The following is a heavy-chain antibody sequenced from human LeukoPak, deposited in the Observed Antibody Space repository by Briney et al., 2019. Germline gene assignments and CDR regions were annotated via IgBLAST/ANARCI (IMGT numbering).Heavy chain of an antibody. V-gene: IGHV4-61*02. CDR1: GGSVSSGSYY. Sequence: SETLSLTCTVSGGSVSSGSYYGSWIRQPAGKGLEWIGRIYTSGSTNYNPSLKSRVTISVDTSKNQFSLKLSSVTAADTAVYYCARYVVVTATFDYWGQGTLVTVSS. D-gene: IGHD2-21*02. CDR3: ARYVVVTATFDY. CDR2: IYTSGST. J-gene: IGHJ4*02.